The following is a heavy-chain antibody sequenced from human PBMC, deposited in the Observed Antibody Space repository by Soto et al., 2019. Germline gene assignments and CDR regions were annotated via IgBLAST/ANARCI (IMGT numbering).Heavy chain of an antibody. CDR1: GYSFPSHG. J-gene: IGHJ3*02. D-gene: IGHD2-15*01. V-gene: IGHV1-18*04. CDR3: ARAVGYSYAFDI. Sequence: GAAVKVSCKASGYSFPSHGISWVRQAPGQGLEWMGWISGYNGNTNYAQNLQGRVTMTTDTSTSTAYMELRSLRSDDTAVYYCARAVGYSYAFDIWGQGTMVTVSS. CDR2: ISGYNGNT.